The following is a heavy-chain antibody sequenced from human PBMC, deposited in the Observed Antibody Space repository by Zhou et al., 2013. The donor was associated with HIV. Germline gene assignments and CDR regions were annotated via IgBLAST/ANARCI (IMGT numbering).Heavy chain of an antibody. V-gene: IGHV4-59*11. CDR2: VSSTGST. CDR3: ARLPVWIGELWKGWFDP. J-gene: IGHJ5*02. Sequence: QVQLQESGPGMVKPSETLSLTCTVSGGSIRGHYWSWIRQPPGKGLEWIGYVSSTGSTNYNPSLKSRLTISVDTSKNQFSLNLRSMTAADTAIYYCARLPVWIGELWKGWFDPWGQGTRVTVSS. D-gene: IGHD3-10*01. CDR1: GGSIRGHY.